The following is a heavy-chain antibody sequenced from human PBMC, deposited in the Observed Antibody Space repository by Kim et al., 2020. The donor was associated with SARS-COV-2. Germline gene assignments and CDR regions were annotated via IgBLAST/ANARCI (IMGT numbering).Heavy chain of an antibody. V-gene: IGHV3-30*02. D-gene: IGHD3-22*01. Sequence: KGRLTISRDNSKSTLYLQMNSLRAEDTAVYYCAKGYYYDSSGYADHAFDIWGQGTMVTVSS. J-gene: IGHJ3*02. CDR3: AKGYYYDSSGYADHAFDI.